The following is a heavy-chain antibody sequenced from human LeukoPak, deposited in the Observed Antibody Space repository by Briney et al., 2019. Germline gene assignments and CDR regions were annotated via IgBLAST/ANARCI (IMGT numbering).Heavy chain of an antibody. J-gene: IGHJ4*02. Sequence: GGSLRLSCAASGFTFSSYWMYWVRQAPGKGLVWVSRINSDGSDTSYADSVQGRFTISRDNAKNTLYLQMNSLRAEDTAVYYCASCVAVPGLPDYSGQGDLVTVSS. D-gene: IGHD6-19*01. V-gene: IGHV3-74*01. CDR2: INSDGSDT. CDR3: ASCVAVPGLPDY. CDR1: GFTFSSYW.